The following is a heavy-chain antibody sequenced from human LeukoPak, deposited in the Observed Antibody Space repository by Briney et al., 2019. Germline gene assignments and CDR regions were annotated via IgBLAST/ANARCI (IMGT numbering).Heavy chain of an antibody. Sequence: SETLSLTCTVSGGSISSGGYYWDWIRQPPGKGLEWIGSIYYSGNTYYNPSLKSRVTISVDTSKNQFSLKVNSVTAADTAVYYCARNRGASSWSDYYFDFWGQGTLVTVSS. D-gene: IGHD6-13*01. V-gene: IGHV4-39*01. CDR3: ARNRGASSWSDYYFDF. CDR2: IYYSGNT. CDR1: GGSISSGGYY. J-gene: IGHJ4*02.